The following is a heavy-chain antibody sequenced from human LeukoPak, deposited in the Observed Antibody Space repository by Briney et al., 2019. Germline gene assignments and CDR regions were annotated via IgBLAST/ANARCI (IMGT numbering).Heavy chain of an antibody. V-gene: IGHV3-21*04. D-gene: IGHD4-17*01. CDR3: ARPHSMGDYAFDY. Sequence: GSLKLSCAASGFPFSSYSMNWGRPAPGKGLEGVSSISSSSSYIYYADSVKGRFTISRDNAKNSLYLQMNSLKASDTAMYYCARPHSMGDYAFDYWGQGTLVTVSS. J-gene: IGHJ4*02. CDR1: GFPFSSYS. CDR2: ISSSSSYI.